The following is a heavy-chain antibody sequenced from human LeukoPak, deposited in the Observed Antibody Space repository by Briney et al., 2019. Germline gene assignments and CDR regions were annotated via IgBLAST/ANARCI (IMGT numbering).Heavy chain of an antibody. J-gene: IGHJ4*02. CDR1: GYTFTSNY. V-gene: IGHV7-4-1*02. CDR3: ARFPPYPYGSFDY. Sequence: GASVKVSCKAFGYTFTSNYMHWVRQAPGQGLEWMGWINTNTGNPTYAQGFTGRFVFSLDTSVSTAYLQISSLKAEDTAVYYCARFPPYPYGSFDYWGQGTLVTVSS. D-gene: IGHD4-17*01. CDR2: INTNTGNP.